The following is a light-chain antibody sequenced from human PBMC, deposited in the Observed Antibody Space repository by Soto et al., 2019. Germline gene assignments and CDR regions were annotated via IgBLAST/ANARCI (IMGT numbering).Light chain of an antibody. CDR2: GAS. J-gene: IGKJ5*01. CDR1: QSVSSSY. V-gene: IGKV3-20*01. Sequence: EIVLTQSPGTLSLSPGERATLSCRASQSVSSSYLAWYQQKPGQAPRLLIYGASSRATGIPDRFSGSGSGTDFTLTITRLEPEDFAVYYWPQYGISFGQGTRLEIK. CDR3: PQYGIS.